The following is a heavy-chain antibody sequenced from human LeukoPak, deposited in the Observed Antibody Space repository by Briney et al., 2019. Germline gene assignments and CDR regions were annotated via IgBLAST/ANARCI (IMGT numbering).Heavy chain of an antibody. CDR1: GGSISSGSYY. D-gene: IGHD2-2*01. CDR3: ARGRSLGSTYYFDY. J-gene: IGHJ4*02. V-gene: IGHV4-61*02. CDR2: IYTSGST. Sequence: SETLSLTCTVSGGSISSGSYYWSWIRQPAGVGLEWIGRIYTSGSTNYNPFLKSRVTISVDTSKNKFSLKLSSVTAADTAVYYCARGRSLGSTYYFDYWGQGTLVSVSS.